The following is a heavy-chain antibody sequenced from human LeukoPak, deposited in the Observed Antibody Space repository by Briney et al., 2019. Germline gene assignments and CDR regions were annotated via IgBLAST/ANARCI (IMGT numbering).Heavy chain of an antibody. CDR1: GYTFTGYY. D-gene: IGHD2-15*01. CDR2: INPNSGGT. Sequence: ASVKVSCKASGYTFTGYYMHWVRQAPGQGLEWMGWINPNSGGTNYAQKFQGWVTITRGTSISTAYMELSRLRSDDTAVYYWARDSGGGGNWFDPWGQGTLVTVSS. J-gene: IGHJ5*02. V-gene: IGHV1-2*04. CDR3: ARDSGGGGNWFDP.